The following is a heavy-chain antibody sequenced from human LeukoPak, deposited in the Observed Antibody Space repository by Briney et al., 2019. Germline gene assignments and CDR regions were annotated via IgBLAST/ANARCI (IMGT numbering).Heavy chain of an antibody. D-gene: IGHD6-6*01. Sequence: GASVKVSCKASGYTFTGYYMHWVRQAPGQGLEWMGWINPNSGGTNYAQKFQGRVTMTRDTSISTAYMELSRLRSDDTAVYYCARVSSSSGFGAFDIWGQGTMVTVSS. CDR2: INPNSGGT. CDR1: GYTFTGYY. CDR3: ARVSSSSGFGAFDI. V-gene: IGHV1-2*02. J-gene: IGHJ3*02.